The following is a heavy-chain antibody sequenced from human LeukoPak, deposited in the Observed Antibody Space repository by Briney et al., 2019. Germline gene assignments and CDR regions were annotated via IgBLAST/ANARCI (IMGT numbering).Heavy chain of an antibody. CDR1: GFTFRTYG. CDR2: ISNGGSYK. V-gene: IGHV3-30*18. Sequence: PGRSLRLSCEASGFTFRTYGMHWVRQAPGKGLEWVAGISNGGSYKYYADSVKGRFTISRDNSRNTLYLQMNSLRPHDTALYYCAKPRGGVSWAFDTWGQGTMVAASS. CDR3: AKPRGGVSWAFDT. D-gene: IGHD5/OR15-5a*01. J-gene: IGHJ3*02.